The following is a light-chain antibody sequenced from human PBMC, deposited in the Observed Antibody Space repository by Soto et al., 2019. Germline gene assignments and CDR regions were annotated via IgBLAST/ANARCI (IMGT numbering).Light chain of an antibody. V-gene: IGKV1-9*01. CDR1: QGISSY. CDR3: QQLNRHPIT. Sequence: IQVTQDPSSLSASVGDRVTITCRASQGISSYLAWYQQKPGKAPKLLISGASALQSGVPSRFSGSGSGTDFTLTISSLQPEDFATYYRQQLNRHPITFGGGTKVE. CDR2: GAS. J-gene: IGKJ4*01.